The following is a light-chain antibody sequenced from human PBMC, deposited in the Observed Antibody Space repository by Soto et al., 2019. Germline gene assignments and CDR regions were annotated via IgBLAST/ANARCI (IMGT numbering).Light chain of an antibody. CDR1: QSVRSDY. V-gene: IGKV3-20*01. CDR3: QQYGNSFVG. J-gene: IGKJ1*01. CDR2: GAS. Sequence: EIVLAQSPGTLSLSPGEIVTLSCRASQSVRSDYLAWYQQKPGQAPRLHIYGASTRATGIPDRFTGSGSGTDFTLTISRLEPEDFAVYYCQQYGNSFVGFGQGTKVDIK.